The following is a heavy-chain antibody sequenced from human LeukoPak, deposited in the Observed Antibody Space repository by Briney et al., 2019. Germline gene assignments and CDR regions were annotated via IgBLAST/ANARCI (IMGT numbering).Heavy chain of an antibody. J-gene: IGHJ5*02. CDR2: IIPLFGTA. D-gene: IGHD1-14*01. CDR1: GGTFSSYA. V-gene: IGHV1-69*06. Sequence: GASVKVSCKASGGTFSSYAISWVRQAPGQGLEWMGGIIPLFGTANYAQKFQDRVTITADKSTSTAYMELRSLRSEDTAMYYCARDIKRSRARWENLGFDPWGQGTLVTVSS. CDR3: ARDIKRSRARWENLGFDP.